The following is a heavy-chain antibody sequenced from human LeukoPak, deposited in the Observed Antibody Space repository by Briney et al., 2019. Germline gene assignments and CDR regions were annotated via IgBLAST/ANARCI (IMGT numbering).Heavy chain of an antibody. CDR3: AELGITMIGGV. CDR1: GFTFSSYE. CDR2: ISSSGRTI. D-gene: IGHD3-10*02. V-gene: IGHV3-48*03. J-gene: IGHJ6*04. Sequence: GGSLTLSCAASGFTFSSYEMNWVRQAPGKGLEWVSYISSSGRTIYYADPVKGRFTISRDKAKNSMYLQMNSLRAGDMAVYYCAELGITMIGGVWGKGTTVTISS.